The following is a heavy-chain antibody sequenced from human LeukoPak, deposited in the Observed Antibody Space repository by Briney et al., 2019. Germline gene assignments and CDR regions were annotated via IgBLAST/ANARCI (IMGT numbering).Heavy chain of an antibody. D-gene: IGHD1-26*01. Sequence: GGSLRLSCATSGFTFSRYAMHWVRQAPGKGLEWVALISYDANIGSNKYYADSVKGRFTISRDNSKNTLYLQMNSLRAEDTAVYYCAKEKTAIVGARFDYWGQGTLVTVSS. J-gene: IGHJ4*02. V-gene: IGHV3-30-3*01. CDR2: ISYDANIGSNK. CDR1: GFTFSRYA. CDR3: AKEKTAIVGARFDY.